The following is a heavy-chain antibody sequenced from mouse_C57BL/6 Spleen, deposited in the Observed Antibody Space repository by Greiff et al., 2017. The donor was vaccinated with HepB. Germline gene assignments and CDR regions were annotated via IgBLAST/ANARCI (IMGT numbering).Heavy chain of an antibody. V-gene: IGHV1-55*01. D-gene: IGHD1-1*01. CDR3: ARDYYGRLGY. CDR1: GYTFTSYW. J-gene: IGHJ2*01. CDR2: IYPGSGST. Sequence: QVHVKQPGAELVKPGASVKMSCKASGYTFTSYWITWVKQRPGQGLEWIGDIYPGSGSTNYNEKFKSKATLTVDTSSSTAYMQLSSLTSEDSAVYYCARDYYGRLGYWGQGTTLTVSS.